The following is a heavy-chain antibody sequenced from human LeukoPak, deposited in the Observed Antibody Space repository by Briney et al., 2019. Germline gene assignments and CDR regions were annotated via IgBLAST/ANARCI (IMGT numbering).Heavy chain of an antibody. J-gene: IGHJ4*02. CDR1: GYTFTGYY. CDR3: AREDPGSGSYYKGDY. CDR2: IIPILGIA. V-gene: IGHV1-69*04. D-gene: IGHD3-10*01. Sequence: ASVKVSCKASGYTFTGYYMHWVRQAPGQGLEWMGRIIPILGIANYAQKFQGRVTITADKSTSTAYMELSSLRSEDTAVYYCAREDPGSGSYYKGDYWGQGTLVTVSS.